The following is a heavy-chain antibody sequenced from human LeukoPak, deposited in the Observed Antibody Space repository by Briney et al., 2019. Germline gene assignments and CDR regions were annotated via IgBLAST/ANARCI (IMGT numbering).Heavy chain of an antibody. CDR3: ARDNSVRDEAWWFNP. CDR1: GYTLTELS. Sequence: GASVKVSCKVSGYTLTELSMHWVRQAPGKGLEWMGGFDPEDGETIYAQKFQGRVTLTRDMSTSTDYLELSSLRSEDTAVYYCARDNSVRDEAWWFNPWGQGTLVTVSP. D-gene: IGHD5-24*01. CDR2: FDPEDGET. V-gene: IGHV1-24*01. J-gene: IGHJ5*02.